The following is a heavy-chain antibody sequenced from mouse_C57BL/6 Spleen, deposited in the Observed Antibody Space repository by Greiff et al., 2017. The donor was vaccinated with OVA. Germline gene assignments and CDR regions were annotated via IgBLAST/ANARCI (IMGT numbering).Heavy chain of an antibody. J-gene: IGHJ4*01. CDR1: GYSITSGYY. CDR3: ARDYYGSSLGAMDY. Sequence: ESGPGLVKPSQSLSLTCSVTGYSITSGYYWNWIRQFPGNKLEWMGYISYDGSNNYNPSLKNRISITRDTSKNQFFLKLNSVTTEDTATYYCARDYYGSSLGAMDYWGQGTSVTVSS. CDR2: ISYDGSN. D-gene: IGHD1-1*01. V-gene: IGHV3-6*01.